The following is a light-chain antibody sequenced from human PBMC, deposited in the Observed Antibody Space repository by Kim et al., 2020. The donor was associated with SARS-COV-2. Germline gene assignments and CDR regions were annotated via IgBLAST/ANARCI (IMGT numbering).Light chain of an antibody. CDR3: QQYGSSPFT. Sequence: SPGERAPLSCRARQSLRSSYLAWYQQKPGQPPRLLIYGASSRATGIPDRFSGSGSGTDFTLTISRLEPEDFAVYYCQQYGSSPFTFGPGTKVDIK. V-gene: IGKV3-20*01. CDR2: GAS. CDR1: QSLRSSY. J-gene: IGKJ3*01.